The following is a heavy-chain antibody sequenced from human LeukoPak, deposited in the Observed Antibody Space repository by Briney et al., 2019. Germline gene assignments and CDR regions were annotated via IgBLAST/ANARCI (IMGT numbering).Heavy chain of an antibody. V-gene: IGHV4-31*03. D-gene: IGHD5-12*01. CDR3: ATLVATTPYYYYGMDV. CDR1: GGSISSGGYY. CDR2: IYYSGST. J-gene: IGHJ6*04. Sequence: SQTLSLTCTVSGGSISSGGYYWSWIRQHPGKSLEWIGYIYYSGSTYYNPSLKSRVTISVDTSKNQFSLKLSSVTAADTAVYYCATLVATTPYYYYGMDVWGKGTTVTVSS.